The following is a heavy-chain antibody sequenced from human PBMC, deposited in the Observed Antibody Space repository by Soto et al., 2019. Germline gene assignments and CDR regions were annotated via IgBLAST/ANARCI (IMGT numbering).Heavy chain of an antibody. D-gene: IGHD3-3*01. CDR2: IYYSGST. CDR3: ASQYYEFWSGYPRWFDP. Sequence: SETLSLTCTVSGGSISSSSYYWGWIRQPPGKGLEWIGSIYYSGSTYYNPSLKSRVTISVDTSKNQFSLKLSSVTAADTAVYYCASQYYEFWSGYPRWFDPWGQGTLVTVSS. J-gene: IGHJ5*02. CDR1: GGSISSSSYY. V-gene: IGHV4-39*01.